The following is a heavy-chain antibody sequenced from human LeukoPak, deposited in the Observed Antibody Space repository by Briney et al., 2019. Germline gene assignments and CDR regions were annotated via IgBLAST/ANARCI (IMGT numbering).Heavy chain of an antibody. V-gene: IGHV3-23*01. J-gene: IGHJ4*02. CDR3: AKGGLRYLDW. CDR2: IIIPSGGST. D-gene: IGHD3-9*01. CDR1: GFTFGSYA. Sequence: PGRSLRLSCAASGFTFGSYAMSWVRQAPGKGLEWVSTIIIPSGGSTYYADSVKGRFTISRDNSKNTLYLQMNSLRAEDTAVYYCAKGGLRYLDWLGQGTLVTVSS.